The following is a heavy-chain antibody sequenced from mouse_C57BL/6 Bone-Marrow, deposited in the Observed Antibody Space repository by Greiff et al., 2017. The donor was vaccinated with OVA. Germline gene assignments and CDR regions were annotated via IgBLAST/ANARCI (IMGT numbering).Heavy chain of an antibody. Sequence: VQLQQSGAELARPGASVKLSCKASGYTFTSYGISWVQQRTGQGLEWIGEIYPRSGNTYYNDKFSGKATLTADKSSSTAYMELRSLTSEDSAVYFCASYDYGSRGFADWGQGTTLTVSS. CDR1: GYTFTSYG. CDR3: ASYDYGSRGFAD. J-gene: IGHJ2*01. D-gene: IGHD1-1*01. V-gene: IGHV1-81*01. CDR2: IYPRSGNT.